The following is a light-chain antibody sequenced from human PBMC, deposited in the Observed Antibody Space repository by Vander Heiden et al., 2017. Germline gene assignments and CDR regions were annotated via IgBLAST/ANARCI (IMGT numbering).Light chain of an antibody. J-gene: IGKJ5*01. CDR1: QSVGNN. CDR2: GIS. V-gene: IGKV3-15*01. CDR3: QQYTRWPIT. Sequence: EMVMTQSPATLSMSPGDRATLSCRASQSVGNNYLAWYQQKPGQAPRLLIYGISNRATGIPARFSGSGSGTEFTLTISGLQSEDFAVYYCQQYTRWPITFGQGTRLEIK.